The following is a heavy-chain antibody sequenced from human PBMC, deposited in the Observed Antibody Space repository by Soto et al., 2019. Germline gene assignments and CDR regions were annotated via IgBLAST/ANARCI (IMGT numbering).Heavy chain of an antibody. Sequence: QVQLVQSGAEVKKPGSSVKVSCKASGGTFSSYAISWVRQAPGQGLEWMGGIIPIFGTANYAQKFQGRVTITADESTSTADMELSSLRSEDTAVYYCARVKGDYGDYMDAFDIWGQGTMVTVSS. V-gene: IGHV1-69*01. CDR3: ARVKGDYGDYMDAFDI. CDR1: GGTFSSYA. CDR2: IIPIFGTA. D-gene: IGHD4-17*01. J-gene: IGHJ3*02.